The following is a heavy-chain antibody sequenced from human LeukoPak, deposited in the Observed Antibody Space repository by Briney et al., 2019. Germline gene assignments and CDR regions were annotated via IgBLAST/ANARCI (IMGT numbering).Heavy chain of an antibody. Sequence: ASVKVSCKASGYTFTSYGISWLRQAPGQGLEWMGWISAYNGKTNYAQKLQGRVTMTTDTSTSTAYMELRSLRSDDTAVYYCARERYDSSGYYSPGHWFDPWGQGTLVTVSS. J-gene: IGHJ5*02. V-gene: IGHV1-18*01. D-gene: IGHD3-22*01. CDR3: ARERYDSSGYYSPGHWFDP. CDR1: GYTFTSYG. CDR2: ISAYNGKT.